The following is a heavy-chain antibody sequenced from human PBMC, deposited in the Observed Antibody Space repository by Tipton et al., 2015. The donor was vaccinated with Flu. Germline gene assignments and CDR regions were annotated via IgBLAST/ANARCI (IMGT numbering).Heavy chain of an antibody. J-gene: IGHJ3*02. CDR1: GFNFSSYG. Sequence: SLRLSCAASGFNFSSYGMHWVRQAPGKGLEWVAVIWHDGSKQYYADSVKGRFTISRDNSTNTLYLRMNSLRAEDTAVYYCTRSYYYDSSGYDAFDIWGQGTRVTVSS. CDR2: IWHDGSKQ. V-gene: IGHV3-33*01. CDR3: TRSYYYDSSGYDAFDI. D-gene: IGHD3-22*01.